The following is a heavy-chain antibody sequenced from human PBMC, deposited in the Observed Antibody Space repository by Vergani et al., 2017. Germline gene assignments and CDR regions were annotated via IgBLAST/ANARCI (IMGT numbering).Heavy chain of an antibody. J-gene: IGHJ4*02. Sequence: QVKLQESCPGLVKPSETLSLTCTVSGASVNSYYWSWIRQPPGKGLEWMGYVSFRGDTLYDPSVKGRMTISLNTSSNQFSLYLTPVTAADTAVYYCARSRIYYGAGSPDYWGQGTLVTVSS. D-gene: IGHD3-10*01. CDR2: VSFRGDT. CDR3: ARSRIYYGAGSPDY. V-gene: IGHV4-59*02. CDR1: GASVNSYY.